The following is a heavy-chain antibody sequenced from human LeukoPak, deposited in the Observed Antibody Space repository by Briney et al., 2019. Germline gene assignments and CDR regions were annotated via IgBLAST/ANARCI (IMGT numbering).Heavy chain of an antibody. CDR3: ARDGWFGDPTGGYYYYGMDV. CDR2: INHSGST. D-gene: IGHD3-10*01. J-gene: IGHJ6*02. Sequence: LSLTCAVYGGSFSGYYWSWIRQPPGKGLEWIGEINHSGSTNYNPSLKSRVIISVDTSKNQFSLKLSSVTAADTAVYYCARDGWFGDPTGGYYYYGMDVWGQGXXXXVS. V-gene: IGHV4-34*01. CDR1: GGSFSGYY.